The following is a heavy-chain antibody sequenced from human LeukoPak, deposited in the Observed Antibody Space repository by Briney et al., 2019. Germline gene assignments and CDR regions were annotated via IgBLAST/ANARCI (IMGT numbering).Heavy chain of an antibody. J-gene: IGHJ4*02. Sequence: SETLSLTCTVSGGSISSSSYYWGWIRQPPGKGLEWIGSIYYSGSTYYNPSLKSRVTISVDTSKNQFSLKLSSVTAADTAVYYCASSDIVTGTTYYFDYWGQGTLITVSS. V-gene: IGHV4-39*07. CDR1: GGSISSSSYY. CDR2: IYYSGST. CDR3: ASSDIVTGTTYYFDY. D-gene: IGHD1-14*01.